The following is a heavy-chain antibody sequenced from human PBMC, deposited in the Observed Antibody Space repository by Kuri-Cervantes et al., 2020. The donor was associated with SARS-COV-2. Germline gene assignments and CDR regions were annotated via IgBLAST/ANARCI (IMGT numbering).Heavy chain of an antibody. Sequence: GSLRLPCAVSGDSISSDHWWSWVRQPPGKGLEWIGEIYHGGSTNYNPSLKSRVTISIDKSKKQFSLNLRSVTAADTAVYYCARDRKVPANRDAFDIWGPGTMVTVSS. D-gene: IGHD2-2*01. V-gene: IGHV4-4*02. CDR3: ARDRKVPANRDAFDI. CDR2: IYHGGST. J-gene: IGHJ3*02. CDR1: GDSISSDHW.